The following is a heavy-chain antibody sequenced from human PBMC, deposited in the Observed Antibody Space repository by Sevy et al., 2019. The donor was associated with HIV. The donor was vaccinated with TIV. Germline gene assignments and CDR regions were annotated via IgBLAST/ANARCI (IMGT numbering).Heavy chain of an antibody. CDR2: ILYDGSKK. Sequence: GGSLRLSCAASGFTFSSYGMHWVRQAPGKGLEWVAVILYDGSKKYYADSVKGRFTISRDNSKNTFYLQMSSPTSEDMAVYYCARGLAALPGYYYGMDVWGQGTAVTVSS. CDR3: ARGLAALPGYYYGMDV. J-gene: IGHJ6*02. CDR1: GFTFSSYG. V-gene: IGHV3-33*01. D-gene: IGHD6-6*01.